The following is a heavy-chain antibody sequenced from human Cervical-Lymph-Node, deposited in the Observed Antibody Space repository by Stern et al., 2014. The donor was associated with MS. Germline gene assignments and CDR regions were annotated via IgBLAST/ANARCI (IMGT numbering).Heavy chain of an antibody. D-gene: IGHD3-22*01. Sequence: EAQLVESGGGLVLPGGSLRLSCEASGFTFSSYVINWVRQTPGKGLEWVASIGDSVSDTHYADSVRGRFAISRDNSKSALYLQMSSLRAEDTAVYYCARTRGNYGSGFFLDFWGQGTLVTVSS. J-gene: IGHJ4*02. CDR1: GFTFSSYV. V-gene: IGHV3-23*04. CDR2: IGDSVSDT. CDR3: ARTRGNYGSGFFLDF.